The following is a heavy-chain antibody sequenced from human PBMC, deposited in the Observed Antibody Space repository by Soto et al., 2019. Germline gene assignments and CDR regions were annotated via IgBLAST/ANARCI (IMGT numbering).Heavy chain of an antibody. V-gene: IGHV5-51*01. Sequence: GESLKISCRASGYSFSTYWIGWVRQMPGKGLEWMGFIYPGDSDTRYSPSFQGQVTISVDKSTSTTYLQWSSLKASDTAIYYCARRVQQLVRGWFDPWGQGSQVTVSS. CDR3: ARRVQQLVRGWFDP. CDR2: IYPGDSDT. CDR1: GYSFSTYW. D-gene: IGHD6-6*01. J-gene: IGHJ5*02.